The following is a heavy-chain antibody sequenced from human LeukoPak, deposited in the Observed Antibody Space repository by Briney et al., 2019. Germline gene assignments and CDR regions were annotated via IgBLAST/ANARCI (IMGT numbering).Heavy chain of an antibody. CDR3: ARGGGSYYGPIDY. CDR2: IYSGGST. J-gene: IGHJ4*02. CDR1: GFTVSSNY. V-gene: IGHV3-66*01. Sequence: GGSLRLSCAASGFTVSSNYVSWVRQAPGKGLEWVSVIYSGGSTYYADSVKGRFTISRDNSKNTLYLQMNSLRAEDTAVYYCARGGGSYYGPIDYWGQGTLVTVSS. D-gene: IGHD1-26*01.